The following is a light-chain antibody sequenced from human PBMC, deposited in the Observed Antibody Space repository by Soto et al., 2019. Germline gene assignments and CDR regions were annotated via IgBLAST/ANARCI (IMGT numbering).Light chain of an antibody. CDR3: QQRSNSPT. CDR2: DAS. Sequence: EIVMTQSPATLSVSPGERATLSCRARQSISSNLAWYQQKLGQAPRLLIYDASNRATGIPARFSGSGSGTDFTLTISSLEPEDFAVYYCQQRSNSPTFGGGTKLDIK. V-gene: IGKV3-11*01. J-gene: IGKJ4*01. CDR1: QSISSN.